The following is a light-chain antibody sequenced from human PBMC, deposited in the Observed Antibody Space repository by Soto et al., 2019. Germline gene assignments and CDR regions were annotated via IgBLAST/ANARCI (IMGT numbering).Light chain of an antibody. J-gene: IGKJ4*01. Sequence: EIVMTHSPATLSVSPGERVTLSCRASQSVSGKVAWYQQKPGQPPSLLIYAASTRATGVPARFSGSGSGTEFTLTITSLQSEDFAVYFCQQYANWPPVIFGGGTKVDIK. CDR3: QQYANWPPVI. CDR2: AAS. V-gene: IGKV3-15*01. CDR1: QSVSGK.